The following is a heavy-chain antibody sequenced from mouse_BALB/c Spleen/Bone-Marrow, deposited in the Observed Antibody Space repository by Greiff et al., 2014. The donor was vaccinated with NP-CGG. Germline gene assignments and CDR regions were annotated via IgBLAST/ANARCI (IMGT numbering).Heavy chain of an antibody. J-gene: IGHJ4*01. Sequence: VQLKESGGDLVKPGGSLKLSCAASGFTFSSYGMSWVRQTPDKRLEWVATISSGGSYTYYPDSVKGRFTISRDNAKNTLYLQMSSLKSEDTAMYYCARRRDYYAMDYWGQGTSVTVSS. V-gene: IGHV5-6*01. CDR1: GFTFSSYG. CDR3: ARRRDYYAMDY. CDR2: ISSGGSYT.